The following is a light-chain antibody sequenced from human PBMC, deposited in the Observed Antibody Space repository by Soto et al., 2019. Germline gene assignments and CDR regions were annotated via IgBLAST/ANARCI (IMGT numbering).Light chain of an antibody. Sequence: TQMTQSPSLVYESVGDSVTTTCRASQSISSWLAWYQQKPGKAPKLLIYAASSLQSGVPSRFSGSGSGTDFTLTISSLQPEDFATYHCLQDHNYPLTFGGGTKVDIK. CDR3: LQDHNYPLT. CDR1: QSISSW. CDR2: AAS. V-gene: IGKV1-12*01. J-gene: IGKJ4*01.